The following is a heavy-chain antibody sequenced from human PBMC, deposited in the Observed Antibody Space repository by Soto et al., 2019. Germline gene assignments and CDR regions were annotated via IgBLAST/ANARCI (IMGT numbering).Heavy chain of an antibody. CDR1: GFTVSNNY. CDR3: AARGGGGGY. J-gene: IGHJ4*02. CDR2: IYSGGYT. Sequence: EVQLVESGGGLIQPGGSLRLSCAVSGFTVSNNYMSWVRQAPGKGLEGVSVIYSGGYTAYGDSVKGRFTISRDNSKNTPILQRKALGAAAGAVFYCAARGGGGGYWGQGTLVTVSS. V-gene: IGHV3-53*01. D-gene: IGHD3-10*01.